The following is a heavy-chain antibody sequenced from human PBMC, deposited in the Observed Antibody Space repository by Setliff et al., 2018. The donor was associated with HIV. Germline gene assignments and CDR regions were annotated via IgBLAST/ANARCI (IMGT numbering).Heavy chain of an antibody. V-gene: IGHV4-39*01. CDR1: GGSINSGGYY. J-gene: IGHJ4*02. Sequence: KPSETLSLTCTVSGGSINSGGYYWAWIRQPPGKGLEYIASVFHSGSTYYNPSLTGRFDISVDTSKNQFSLRLSSVTAADTAVYYCARTVRSAYGLDYFDFWGPGTPVTVSS. D-gene: IGHD5-12*01. CDR3: ARTVRSAYGLDYFDF. CDR2: VFHSGST.